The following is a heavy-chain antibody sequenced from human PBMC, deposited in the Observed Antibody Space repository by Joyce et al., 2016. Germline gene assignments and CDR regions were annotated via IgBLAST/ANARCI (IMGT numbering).Heavy chain of an antibody. CDR2: ISFDGSNK. J-gene: IGHJ4*02. Sequence: QVQLVESGGGVVQPGRSLRPSCAASGFTFSNYAMHWVRQAPGKGLEWVAVISFDGSNKYHAGSVKGRFTISRDKSTKTLYLEMNSLRAEDTAIYYCAKDRNSGRRFLEWAYFDYWGQGTLVTVSS. CDR3: AKDRNSGRRFLEWAYFDY. CDR1: GFTFSNYA. V-gene: IGHV3-30*18. D-gene: IGHD3-3*01.